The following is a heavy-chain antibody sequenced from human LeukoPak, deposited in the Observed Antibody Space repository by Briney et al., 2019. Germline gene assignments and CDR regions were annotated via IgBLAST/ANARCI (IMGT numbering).Heavy chain of an antibody. CDR2: SGSGGST. CDR3: AKDFWSGYYPNC. J-gene: IGHJ4*02. V-gene: IGHV3-23*01. CDR1: GFTFNPYA. Sequence: GGSLRLSCAASGFTFNPYAMSWVRQAPGKGLEWVSGSGSGGSTYYADSVKGRFTISRDNSKNTLYLQMNSLRAEDTAVYYCAKDFWSGYYPNCWGQGTLVTVSS. D-gene: IGHD3-3*01.